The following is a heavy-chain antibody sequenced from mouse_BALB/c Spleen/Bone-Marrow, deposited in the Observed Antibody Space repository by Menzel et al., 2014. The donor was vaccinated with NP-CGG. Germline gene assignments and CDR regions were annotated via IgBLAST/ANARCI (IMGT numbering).Heavy chain of an antibody. J-gene: IGHJ3*01. CDR1: GFTFSDYY. V-gene: IGHV5-12*01. CDR2: ISNSGGSST. CDR3: ASPGTY. Sequence: EVMLVESGGGLVQPGGSLKLSCAPSGFTFSDYYMYWVRRTPEKRLEWVAYISNSGGSSTYYPDTVKGRFTISRDNAKNTLYLQMSRLKSEDTAMYYCASPGTYWGQGTLVTVSA. D-gene: IGHD4-1*01.